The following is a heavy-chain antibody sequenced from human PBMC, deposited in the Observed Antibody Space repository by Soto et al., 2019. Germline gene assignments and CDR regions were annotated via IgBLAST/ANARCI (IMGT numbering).Heavy chain of an antibody. CDR1: GGSFSGYY. D-gene: IGHD3-10*01. CDR3: ARGFYYYGSGSRRVWFDP. CDR2: INHSGST. Sequence: PSETLSLTCAVYGGSFSGYYWSWIRQPPGKGLEWIGEINHSGSTNYNPSLKSRVTISVDTSKNQFSLKLSSVTAADTAVYYCARGFYYYGSGSRRVWFDPWGQGTLVTVSS. J-gene: IGHJ5*02. V-gene: IGHV4-34*01.